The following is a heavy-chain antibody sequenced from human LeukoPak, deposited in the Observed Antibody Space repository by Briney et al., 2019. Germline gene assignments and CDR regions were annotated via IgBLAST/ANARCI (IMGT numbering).Heavy chain of an antibody. CDR1: AISFSTYA. CDR2: IHGSGGGT. CDR3: ASPPISNTVTTRDYFDY. J-gene: IGHJ4*02. V-gene: IGHV3-23*01. Sequence: GGSLRLSCTASAISFSTYAMTWLRQAPGKGLEWVSSIHGSGGGTNYADSVKGRFTISRDNSKNTLYLQMNSLRAEDTAVYYCASPPISNTVTTRDYFDYWGQGTLVTVSS. D-gene: IGHD4-17*01.